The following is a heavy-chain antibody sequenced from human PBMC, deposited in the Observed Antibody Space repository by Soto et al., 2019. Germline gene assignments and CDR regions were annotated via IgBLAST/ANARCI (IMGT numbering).Heavy chain of an antibody. V-gene: IGHV4-39*01. CDR2: IYYSGST. J-gene: IGHJ6*02. Sequence: QLQLQESGPGLVKPSETLSLTCTVSGGSISSSSYYWGWIRQPPGKGLEWIGSIYYSGSTYYNPSLKSRVTISVDTSKNQFSLKLSSVTAADTAVYYCARPILDTAMASGYYYYGMDVWGQGTTVTVSS. CDR3: ARPILDTAMASGYYYYGMDV. D-gene: IGHD5-18*01. CDR1: GGSISSSSYY.